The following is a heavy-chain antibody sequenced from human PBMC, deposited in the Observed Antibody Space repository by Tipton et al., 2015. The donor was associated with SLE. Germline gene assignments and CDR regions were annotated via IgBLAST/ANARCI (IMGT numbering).Heavy chain of an antibody. CDR2: IYYSGST. J-gene: IGHJ4*02. D-gene: IGHD3-3*01. Sequence: TLSLTCTVSGGSISSSSYYWGWIRQPPGKGLEWIGSIYYSGSTYYNPSLQSRVTISVDTSKNQFSLKLSSVTAADTAVYYCARDPGPDFWSGQHYFDYWGQGTLVTVSS. V-gene: IGHV4-39*02. CDR1: GGSISSSSYY. CDR3: ARDPGPDFWSGQHYFDY.